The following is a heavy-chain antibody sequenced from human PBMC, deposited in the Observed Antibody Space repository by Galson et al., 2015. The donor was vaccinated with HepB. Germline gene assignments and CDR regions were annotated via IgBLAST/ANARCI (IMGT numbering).Heavy chain of an antibody. CDR3: AREYCGGDCYLAAFEI. CDR2: IYYSGST. CDR1: GGSISSYY. J-gene: IGHJ3*02. V-gene: IGHV4-59*01. D-gene: IGHD2-21*01. Sequence: ETLSLTCTVSGGSISSYYWSWIRQPPGKGLEWIGYIYYSGSTNYNPSLKSRVTISVDTSKNQFSLKLSSVTAAGTAVYYCAREYCGGDCYLAAFEIWGQGTMVTVSS.